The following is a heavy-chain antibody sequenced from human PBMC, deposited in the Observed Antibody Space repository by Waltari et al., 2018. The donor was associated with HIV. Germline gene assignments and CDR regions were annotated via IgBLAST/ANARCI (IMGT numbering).Heavy chain of an antibody. V-gene: IGHV3-30-3*02. D-gene: IGHD3-3*01. Sequence: QVQLVESGGGVVPPGRSLRLSCAASGVTFHTSAIPWVRPAPGKGLEWVADVSYDGSDKHYADSVKGRFTISRDNAKNTVYLQLSSLRAEDTAAYYCAKDVRYWDGLFYVGHDAFDVWGQGTMVTVSS. CDR3: AKDVRYWDGLFYVGHDAFDV. J-gene: IGHJ3*01. CDR2: VSYDGSDK. CDR1: GVTFHTSA.